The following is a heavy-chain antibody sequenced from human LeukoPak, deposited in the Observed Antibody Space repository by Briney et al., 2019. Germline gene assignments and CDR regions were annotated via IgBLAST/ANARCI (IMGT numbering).Heavy chain of an antibody. D-gene: IGHD6-13*01. CDR1: GGSISSSSYY. Sequence: SETLSLTCIVSGGSISSSSYYWGWIRQPPGEGLEWIGTIYYSGSSYYNPSLSSRVTISVDTSKNQFSLKLSSVTAADTAVYYCAREPYSSSWYGYFDYWGQGTLVTVSS. J-gene: IGHJ4*02. CDR3: AREPYSSSWYGYFDY. V-gene: IGHV4-39*07. CDR2: IYYSGSS.